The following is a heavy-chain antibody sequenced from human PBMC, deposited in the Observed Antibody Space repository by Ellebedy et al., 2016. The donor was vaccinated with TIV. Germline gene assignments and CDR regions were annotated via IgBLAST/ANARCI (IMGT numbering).Heavy chain of an antibody. D-gene: IGHD3-22*01. CDR2: IIPIFGTA. V-gene: IGHV1-69*06. CDR1: GVTFNTYA. CDR3: ASFRPVYDTSGYYYYFDY. J-gene: IGHJ4*02. Sequence: AASVKVSCKASGVTFNTYALSWVRQAPGQGLEWMGGIIPIFGTANYAQKFQGRVTITADKSTSTANMELSNLRSEDTAVYYCASFRPVYDTSGYYYYFDYWGQGTLVTVSS.